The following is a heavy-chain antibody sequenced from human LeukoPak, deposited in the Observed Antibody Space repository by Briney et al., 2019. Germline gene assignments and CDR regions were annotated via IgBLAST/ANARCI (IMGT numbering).Heavy chain of an antibody. CDR1: GGSFSGYY. CDR2: INHSGST. Sequence: PSETLSLTGAVYGGSFSGYYWSWIRQPPGKGLEWIGEINHSGSTNYNPSLKSRVTISVDTSKNQFSLKLSSVTAADTAVYYCARGLTFGYYYDYWGQGTLVTVSS. V-gene: IGHV4-34*01. J-gene: IGHJ4*02. CDR3: ARGLTFGYYYDY. D-gene: IGHD3-22*01.